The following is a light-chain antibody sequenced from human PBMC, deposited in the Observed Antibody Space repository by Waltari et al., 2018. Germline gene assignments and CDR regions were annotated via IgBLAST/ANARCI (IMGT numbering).Light chain of an antibody. CDR2: DAS. CDR1: QSVSNS. Sequence: EVVLTQSPATLSLSPGERATLSCRASQSVSNSLAWYRQKPGQAPSLLIYDASTRAAGIPDRFSGSGSGTDFTLTIISLEPEDFAVYYCQLRTGWPMTFGLGTRLEIK. V-gene: IGKV3-11*01. J-gene: IGKJ5*01. CDR3: QLRTGWPMT.